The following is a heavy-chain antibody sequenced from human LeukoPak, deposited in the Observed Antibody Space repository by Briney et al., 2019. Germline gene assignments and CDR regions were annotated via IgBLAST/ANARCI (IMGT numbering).Heavy chain of an antibody. CDR2: IYYSGST. J-gene: IGHJ4*02. D-gene: IGHD3-3*01. CDR1: GGSISSYY. Sequence: SETLSLTCTVSGGSISSYYWSWIRQPPGKGLEWIGYIYYSGSTNYNPSLKSRVTISVDTSKNQFSLKLSSVTAADTAVYYCARDIQFWSVSGYYIEDYWGQGTLVTVSS. CDR3: ARDIQFWSVSGYYIEDY. V-gene: IGHV4-59*12.